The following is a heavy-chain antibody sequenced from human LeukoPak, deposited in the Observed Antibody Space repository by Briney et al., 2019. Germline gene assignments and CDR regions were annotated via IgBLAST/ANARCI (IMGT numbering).Heavy chain of an antibody. D-gene: IGHD6-13*01. V-gene: IGHV3-23*01. Sequence: GGSLRLSCAASGFSFSNYGMNWVRQAPGKGLEWVSGIIGSGGTTYYADSVKGRFTISRDNSKNTLYLQMNSLRAEDTAVYYCARYISWWDVWGKGTTVTVSS. CDR1: GFSFSNYG. CDR3: ARYISWWDV. CDR2: IIGSGGTT. J-gene: IGHJ6*04.